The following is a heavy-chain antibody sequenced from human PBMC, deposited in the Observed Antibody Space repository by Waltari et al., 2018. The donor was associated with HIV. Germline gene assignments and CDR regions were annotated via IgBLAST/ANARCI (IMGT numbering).Heavy chain of an antibody. CDR3: ARGQYGPGSREDY. CDR1: GGSSSNSY. V-gene: IGHV4-34*02. Sequence: QVQLQQWGPGLLKPPETLSLTSAVQGGSSSNSYWSWISQPPGTGLEWIAEINHSGRTNYNPSLKSRLTISVDTSKTQFSVKLTSVTAADTAVYFCARGQYGPGSREDYCGQGTLVTVAS. CDR2: INHSGRT. J-gene: IGHJ4*02. D-gene: IGHD3-10*01.